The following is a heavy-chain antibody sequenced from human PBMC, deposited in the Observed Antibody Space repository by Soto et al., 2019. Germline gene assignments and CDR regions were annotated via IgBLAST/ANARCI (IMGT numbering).Heavy chain of an antibody. CDR3: AILLWSRRGYRGWFDP. D-gene: IGHD5-18*01. CDR1: GGSISSGDYY. CDR2: IYYSGST. Sequence: QVQLQESGPGLVKPSQTLSLTCTVSGGSISSGDYYWSWIRQPPGKGLEWIGYIYYSGSTYYNPSLKSRVTISVDTSKNQFSLKLSSVTAADTAVYYCAILLWSRRGYRGWFDPWGQGTLVTVSS. V-gene: IGHV4-30-4*01. J-gene: IGHJ5*02.